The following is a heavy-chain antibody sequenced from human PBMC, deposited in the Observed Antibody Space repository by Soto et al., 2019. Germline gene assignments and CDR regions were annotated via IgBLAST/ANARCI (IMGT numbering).Heavy chain of an antibody. D-gene: IGHD6-13*01. V-gene: IGHV1-46*01. J-gene: IGHJ5*02. Sequence: ASVKVSCKASGYTFTNYYMHWVRQAPGQGLEWMGVIHYSGATPTYAQKFQGRVTMARDTSTSTVYVELSSLTSEDTAVYYCVRRHVSATGIDWFDPWGQGTLVTVSS. CDR3: VRRHVSATGIDWFDP. CDR1: GYTFTNYY. CDR2: IHYSGATP.